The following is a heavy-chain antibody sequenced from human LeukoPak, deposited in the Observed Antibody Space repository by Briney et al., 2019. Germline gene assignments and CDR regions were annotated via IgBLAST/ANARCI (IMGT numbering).Heavy chain of an antibody. CDR2: IIPILGIA. CDR3: ARDLPSYYFDY. Sequence: SVKVSCKASGGIFSSYAISWVRQAPGQGLEWMGRIIPILGIANYAQKFQGRVTITADKSTSTAYMDLSSLRSEDTAVYYCARDLPSYYFDYWGQGTLVTVSS. J-gene: IGHJ4*02. V-gene: IGHV1-69*04. CDR1: GGIFSSYA.